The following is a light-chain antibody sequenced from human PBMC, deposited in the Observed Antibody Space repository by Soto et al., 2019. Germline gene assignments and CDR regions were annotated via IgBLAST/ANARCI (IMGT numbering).Light chain of an antibody. V-gene: IGKV1-17*01. Sequence: DIQMTQSPSSLSASVGDRVTITCRASQGIRIDLGWYQQKPGKAPKRLIYAASSLESGGPSRFSGSRSWSEFTLTITSLQPEDFATSYCLQHNTYPFPFGPGTNVDL. CDR2: AAS. CDR1: QGIRID. CDR3: LQHNTYPFP. J-gene: IGKJ3*01.